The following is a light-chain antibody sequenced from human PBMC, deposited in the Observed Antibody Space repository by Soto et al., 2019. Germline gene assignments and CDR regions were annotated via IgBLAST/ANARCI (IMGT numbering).Light chain of an antibody. CDR2: EVS. V-gene: IGLV2-14*01. J-gene: IGLJ1*01. CDR1: SSDIGTYNY. Sequence: QSALTQPASVSGSPGQSITISCTGTSSDIGTYNYVSWYQQHPGKAPKLMLYEVSNRPSGVSNRFFGSKSGNTASLTISGLQAEDEAAYFCNSYTSSSTLYVFGTGTKLTVL. CDR3: NSYTSSSTLYV.